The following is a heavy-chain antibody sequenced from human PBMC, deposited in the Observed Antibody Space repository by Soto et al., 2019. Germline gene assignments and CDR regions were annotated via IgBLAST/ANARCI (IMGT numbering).Heavy chain of an antibody. J-gene: IGHJ6*02. V-gene: IGHV1-18*01. D-gene: IGHD2-15*01. CDR3: AMLGYCSGGSCPADYYSGMDV. CDR1: GYTFTSYG. CDR2: ISAYNGNT. Sequence: ASVKVSCKASGYTFTSYGISWVRQAPGQGLEWMGWISAYNGNTNYAQKLQGRVTMTTDTSTSTAYMELRSLRSDDTAVYYCAMLGYCSGGSCPADYYSGMDVWGQGTTVTVSS.